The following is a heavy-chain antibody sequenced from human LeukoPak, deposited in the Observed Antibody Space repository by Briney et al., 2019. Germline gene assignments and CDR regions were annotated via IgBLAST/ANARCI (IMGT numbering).Heavy chain of an antibody. CDR1: GGSFSGYY. J-gene: IGHJ6*03. CDR3: ARCYSYGYYYYYYYMDV. D-gene: IGHD5-18*01. V-gene: IGHV4-34*01. CDR2: INHSGST. Sequence: ASETLSLTCAVYGGSFSGYYWSWIRQPPGKGLEGIGEINHSGSTNYNPSLKSRVTISVDTSKNQFSLKLSSVTAADTAVYYCARCYSYGYYYYYYYMDVWGKGTTVTVSS.